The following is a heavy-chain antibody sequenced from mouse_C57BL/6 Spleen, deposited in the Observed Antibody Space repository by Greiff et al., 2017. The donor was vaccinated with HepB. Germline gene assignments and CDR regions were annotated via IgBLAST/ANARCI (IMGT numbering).Heavy chain of an antibody. J-gene: IGHJ2*01. CDR3: VGWGG. V-gene: IGHV1-50*01. D-gene: IGHD2-3*01. Sequence: QVQLQQPGAELVKPGASVKLSCKASGYTFTSYWMQWVKQRPGQGLEWIGEIDPSDSYTNYNQKFKGKATLTVDTSSSTAYMQLSSLTSEDSAVYYCVGWGGWGQGTTLTVSS. CDR1: GYTFTSYW. CDR2: IDPSDSYT.